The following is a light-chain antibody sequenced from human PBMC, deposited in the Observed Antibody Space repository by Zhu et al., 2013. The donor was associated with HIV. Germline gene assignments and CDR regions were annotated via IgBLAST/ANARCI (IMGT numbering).Light chain of an antibody. CDR2: GAS. Sequence: EIVLTQSPATLSLSPGERATLSCRASQSVSSSYLAWYQQKPGQAPRLLIYGASSRATGIPDRFSGSGSGTDFTLTISRLEPEDFAVYYCQQYGSSPYTFGLGDQAGDQT. CDR3: QQYGSSPYT. V-gene: IGKV3-20*01. CDR1: QSVSSSY. J-gene: IGKJ2*01.